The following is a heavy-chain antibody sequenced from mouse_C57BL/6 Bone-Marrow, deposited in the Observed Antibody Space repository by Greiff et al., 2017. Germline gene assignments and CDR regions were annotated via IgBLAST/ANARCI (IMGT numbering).Heavy chain of an antibody. CDR3: ARWGGNYYFDY. D-gene: IGHD4-1*02. CDR1: GYTFTSYW. J-gene: IGHJ2*01. V-gene: IGHV1-53*01. CDR2: INPSNGGT. Sequence: QVQLQQPGTELVKPGASVKLSCKASGYTFTSYWMHWVKQRPGQGLEWIGNINPSNGGTNYNEKFKSKATLTVDKSSSTAYMQLSSLPSEDSAVYDCARWGGNYYFDYWGQGTTLTVSS.